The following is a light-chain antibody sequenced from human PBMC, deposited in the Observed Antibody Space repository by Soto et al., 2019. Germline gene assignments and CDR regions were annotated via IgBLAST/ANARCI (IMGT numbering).Light chain of an antibody. J-gene: IGKJ1*01. CDR2: GAS. V-gene: IGKV3-20*01. CDR1: QSLSSSS. CDR3: QQYDSSPRT. Sequence: EIVLTQSPGTLSMSPGERATLSCRASQSLSSSSLALYQQKPGQAPRLLISGASSRAADIPDRFSGSGSGTDFTLTINRLEPEDFAAYYCQQYDSSPRTFGQGTKVDIK.